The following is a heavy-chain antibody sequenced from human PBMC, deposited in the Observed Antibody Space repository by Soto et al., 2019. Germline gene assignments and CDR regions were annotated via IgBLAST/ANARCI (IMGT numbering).Heavy chain of an antibody. Sequence: QVQLVQSGAEVKKPGSSVKVSCKASGGTFSSYAISWVRQAPGQGLEWMGGIIPIFGTANYAQKFQGRVTITADKSTSTAYRELSSLRSEDTAVYYCARAQGGKTYCGGDCYSGGFDYWGQGTLVTVSS. CDR1: GGTFSSYA. V-gene: IGHV1-69*06. D-gene: IGHD2-21*02. CDR2: IIPIFGTA. CDR3: ARAQGGKTYCGGDCYSGGFDY. J-gene: IGHJ4*02.